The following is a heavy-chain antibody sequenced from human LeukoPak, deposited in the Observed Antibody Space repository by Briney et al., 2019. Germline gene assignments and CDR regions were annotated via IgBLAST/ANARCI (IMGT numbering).Heavy chain of an antibody. V-gene: IGHV3-30*18. CDR2: ISYDGSNK. D-gene: IGHD2-2*01. J-gene: IGHJ4*02. Sequence: PGGSLRLSCAASEFTFSSYGMHWVRQAPGKGLEWVAVISYDGSNKYYADSVKGRFTISRDNSKNTLYLQMNSLRAEDTAVYYCAKRGYQVDYWGQGTLVTVSS. CDR3: AKRGYQVDY. CDR1: EFTFSSYG.